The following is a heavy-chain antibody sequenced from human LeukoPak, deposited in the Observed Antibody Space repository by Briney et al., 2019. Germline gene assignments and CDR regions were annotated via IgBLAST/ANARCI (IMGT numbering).Heavy chain of an antibody. Sequence: PGGSLRLSCAASGFTFSSYSMNWVRQAPGKGLEWVSSISSSSSYIYYADSVKGRFTISRDNAKNSLYLQMNSLRVEDTALYYCAKDVELTVVTHRGYLDYWGQGTLVTVSS. D-gene: IGHD4-23*01. V-gene: IGHV3-21*04. CDR3: AKDVELTVVTHRGYLDY. J-gene: IGHJ4*02. CDR1: GFTFSSYS. CDR2: ISSSSSYI.